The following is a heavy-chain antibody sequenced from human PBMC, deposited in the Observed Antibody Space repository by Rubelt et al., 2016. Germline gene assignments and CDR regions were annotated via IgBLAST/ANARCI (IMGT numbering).Heavy chain of an antibody. CDR3: VRGRRRYFEYSLSYDFDL. CDR1: AESISDYY. D-gene: IGHD3-9*01. Sequence: GAGLLKSSETMSLTCVVYAESISDYYWTWIRQAPGKGLEWVGEIYYTGSTNYNPSLRSRVNVSVDTSNNQISLGLTSVTAADTAVYYCVRGRRRYFEYSLSYDFDLWGQGTMVTVSS. CDR2: IYYTGST. J-gene: IGHJ3*01. V-gene: IGHV4-34*01.